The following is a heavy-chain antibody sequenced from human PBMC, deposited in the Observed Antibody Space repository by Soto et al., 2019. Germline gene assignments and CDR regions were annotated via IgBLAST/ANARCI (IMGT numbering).Heavy chain of an antibody. D-gene: IGHD4-4*01. Sequence: GGSLRLSCAASGFTFSSYAMSWVRQAPGKGLEWVSYISGSSGTTYYADSVKGRFTISRDNAKNSLYLQMNSLRDEDTAVYYCARLQYDYYYGMDVWGQGTTVTVSS. CDR3: ARLQYDYYYGMDV. V-gene: IGHV3-48*02. J-gene: IGHJ6*02. CDR2: ISGSSGTT. CDR1: GFTFSSYA.